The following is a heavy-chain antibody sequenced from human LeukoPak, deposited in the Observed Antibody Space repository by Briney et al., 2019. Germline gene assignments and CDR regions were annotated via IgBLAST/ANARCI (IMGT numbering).Heavy chain of an antibody. CDR3: AKGVYGSGSYREYFEQ. CDR2: SSASGDSP. D-gene: IGHD3-10*01. Sequence: GESLRLSCAASGFTFSSYSMNWVRQAPGKGLEWVSASSASGDSPYYADSVKGRFTISRDNSKNTLDLQMNSLRVEDTAVYYCAKGVYGSGSYREYFEQWGQGTLVTVSS. J-gene: IGHJ1*01. V-gene: IGHV3-23*01. CDR1: GFTFSSYS.